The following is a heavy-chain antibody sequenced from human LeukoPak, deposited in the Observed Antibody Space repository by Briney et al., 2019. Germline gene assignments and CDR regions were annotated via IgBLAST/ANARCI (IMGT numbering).Heavy chain of an antibody. CDR2: ISGSGGST. J-gene: IGHJ5*02. CDR3: AKANSRYNWNGFPFDP. CDR1: GFTFSSYG. D-gene: IGHD1-20*01. Sequence: GGSLRLSCAASGFTFSSYGMSWVRQAPGKGLEWVSAISGSGGSTYYADSVKGRFTISRDNSKNTLYLQMNSLRAEDTAVYYCAKANSRYNWNGFPFDPWGQGTLVTVSS. V-gene: IGHV3-23*01.